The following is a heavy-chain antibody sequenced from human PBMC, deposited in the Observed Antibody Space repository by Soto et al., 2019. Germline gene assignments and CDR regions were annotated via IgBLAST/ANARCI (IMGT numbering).Heavy chain of an antibody. CDR3: AREYPVHSAYFDY. Sequence: SETLSLTCTVSGASISSYYWTWTRQPPGKGLEWIGYMYYSGSANYNPSLRSRVTISVDTSKNQFSLNLNSVTAADTAVYYCAREYPVHSAYFDYWGQGILVTVSS. CDR1: GASISSYY. J-gene: IGHJ4*02. D-gene: IGHD1-26*01. V-gene: IGHV4-59*01. CDR2: MYYSGSA.